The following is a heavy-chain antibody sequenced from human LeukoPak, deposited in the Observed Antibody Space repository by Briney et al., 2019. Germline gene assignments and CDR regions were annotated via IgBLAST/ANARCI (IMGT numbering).Heavy chain of an antibody. CDR3: ARSVAARRALDY. J-gene: IGHJ4*02. Sequence: GGSLRLSCAASGFTFSSYSMNWVRQAPGKGLEWVSSISSSSSYIYYADSVKGRFTISRDNAKNSLYLQMNSLRAEDTAVYYCARSVAARRALDYWGQGTLVTVSS. CDR1: GFTFSSYS. CDR2: ISSSSSYI. V-gene: IGHV3-21*01. D-gene: IGHD6-6*01.